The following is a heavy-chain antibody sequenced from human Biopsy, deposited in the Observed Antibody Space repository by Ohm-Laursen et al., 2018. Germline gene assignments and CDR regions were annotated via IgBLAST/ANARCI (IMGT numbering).Heavy chain of an antibody. Sequence: GASVKVSSKASGVTFDTYAFGWVRQAPGQGLEWMGGRIPYFNTIYYARNFQDRAVITADRSARTTDMQLSGLRPDDTAVYYCVGGQRGPPIGVTVPGDAFDLWGPGTMVTVSP. D-gene: IGHD2/OR15-2a*01. CDR1: GVTFDTYA. J-gene: IGHJ3*01. CDR3: VGGQRGPPIGVTVPGDAFDL. CDR2: RIPYFNTI. V-gene: IGHV1-69*13.